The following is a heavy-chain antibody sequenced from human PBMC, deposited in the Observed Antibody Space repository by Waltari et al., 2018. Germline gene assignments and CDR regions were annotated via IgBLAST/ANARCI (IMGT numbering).Heavy chain of an antibody. CDR2: ISGTNGNP. V-gene: IGHV1-18*01. CDR1: GYTFTTYG. CDR3: AKASGTGYYTPNDY. Sequence: QVQLVLSGAEEKKPGASVTVSCRASGYTFTTYGVTWVRQAPVKGLEWMGWISGTNGNPNYAQKLQGRVTMTTDTSTSTAYMERRSLTSDDTAVYYCAKASGTGYYTPNDYWGQGRLVTVSS. D-gene: IGHD2-8*01. J-gene: IGHJ4*02.